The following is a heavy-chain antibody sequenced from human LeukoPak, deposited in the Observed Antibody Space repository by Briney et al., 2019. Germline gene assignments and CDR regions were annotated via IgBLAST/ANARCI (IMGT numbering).Heavy chain of an antibody. Sequence: SETLSLTCTVSGGSIISNFWSWIRQSAGTGLEWIGRIYGSGITDYNPSLKSRVTMSLDTSRKQFSLRLTSVTAADTAVYYCARLKFYDSTGDSPCSYMDVWGKGTTVSVFS. D-gene: IGHD3-22*01. CDR1: GGSIISNF. J-gene: IGHJ6*03. CDR2: IYGSGIT. CDR3: ARLKFYDSTGDSPCSYMDV. V-gene: IGHV4-4*07.